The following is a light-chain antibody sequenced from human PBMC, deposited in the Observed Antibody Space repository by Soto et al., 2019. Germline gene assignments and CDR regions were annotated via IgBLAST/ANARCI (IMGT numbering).Light chain of an antibody. Sequence: EIVLTQSPATLSLSPGERANLSCRASQSVSSYLAWYQQKPGQAPRLLIYDASNRATGIPARFSGSESGTDFTLTISSLEPEDFDVYYCQQRSNWPPIFTFGPGTKVEIK. J-gene: IGKJ3*01. CDR1: QSVSSY. CDR3: QQRSNWPPIFT. CDR2: DAS. V-gene: IGKV3-11*01.